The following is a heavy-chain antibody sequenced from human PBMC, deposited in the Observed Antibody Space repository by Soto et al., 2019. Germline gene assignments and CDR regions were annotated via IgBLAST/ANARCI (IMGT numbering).Heavy chain of an antibody. CDR1: GFTFSSYW. J-gene: IGHJ6*03. V-gene: IGHV3-7*01. Sequence: ESGGGLVQPGGSLRLSCAASGFTFSSYWMSWVRQAPGKGLEWVANIKQDGSEKYYVDSVKGRFTISRDNAKNSLYLQMNSLRAEDTAVYYCAREDFWSGLHYMDVWGKGTTVTVSS. D-gene: IGHD3-3*01. CDR2: IKQDGSEK. CDR3: AREDFWSGLHYMDV.